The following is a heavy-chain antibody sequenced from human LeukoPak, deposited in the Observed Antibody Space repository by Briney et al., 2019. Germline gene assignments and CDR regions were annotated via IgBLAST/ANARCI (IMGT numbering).Heavy chain of an antibody. CDR1: GFTFSDYF. D-gene: IGHD3-10*01. V-gene: IGHV3-11*01. CDR3: ARDYYASESYYNPS. CDR2: ISNSGSTI. Sequence: GGSLRLSCAASGFTFSDYFMSWIRQAPQRGLEWVSYISNSGSTIYYADSVKGRFTISGDNAKNSLYLQMNSLRAEDTAVYYCARDYYASESYYNPSWGQGTLVTVSS. J-gene: IGHJ5*02.